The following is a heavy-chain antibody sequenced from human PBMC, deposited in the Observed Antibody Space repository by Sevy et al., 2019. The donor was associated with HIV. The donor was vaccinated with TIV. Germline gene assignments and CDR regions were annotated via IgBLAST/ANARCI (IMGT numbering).Heavy chain of an antibody. J-gene: IGHJ3*02. CDR2: IYPGDSDA. D-gene: IGHD2-2*02. CDR1: GDIFPTYW. CDR3: ARLIKDCSGDTCYTRHGFDI. V-gene: IGHV5-51*01. Sequence: GESLKISCRGSGDIFPTYWIGWVRQKPGKGLEWMGIIYPGDSDAKYSPSFQGQVIISVDKYISTAYLQWSSLKASDTAIYYCARLIKDCSGDTCYTRHGFDIWGQGTMVTVSS.